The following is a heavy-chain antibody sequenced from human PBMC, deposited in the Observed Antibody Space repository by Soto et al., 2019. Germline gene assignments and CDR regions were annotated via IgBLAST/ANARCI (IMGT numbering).Heavy chain of an antibody. V-gene: IGHV1-18*01. D-gene: IGHD2-2*01. CDR3: AREGYCSSTSCYVNYYYYYGMDV. CDR2: ISAYNGNT. Sequence: ASVKVSCKTSGYIFTSYGIVWARQAPGKGLEWMGWISAYNGNTNYAQKLQGRVTMTTDTSTSTAYMELRSLRSDDTAVYYCAREGYCSSTSCYVNYYYYYGMDVWGQGTTVTVSS. CDR1: GYIFTSYG. J-gene: IGHJ6*02.